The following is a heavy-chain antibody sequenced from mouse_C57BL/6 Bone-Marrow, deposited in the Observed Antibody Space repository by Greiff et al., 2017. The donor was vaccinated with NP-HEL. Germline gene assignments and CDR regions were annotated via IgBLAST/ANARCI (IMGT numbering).Heavy chain of an antibody. D-gene: IGHD3-2*02. Sequence: VQLQQPGAELVKPGASVKLSCKASGYTFTSYWMHWVKQRPGQGLEWIGMIHPNSGSTNYNEKFKSKATLTVDKSSSTAYMQLSSLTSEDSAVYYCARGGTAQATLDYWGQGTTLTVSS. CDR2: IHPNSGST. J-gene: IGHJ2*01. CDR1: GYTFTSYW. CDR3: ARGGTAQATLDY. V-gene: IGHV1-64*01.